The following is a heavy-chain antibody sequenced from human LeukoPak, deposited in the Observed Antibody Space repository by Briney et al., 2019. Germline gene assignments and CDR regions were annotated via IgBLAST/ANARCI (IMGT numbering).Heavy chain of an antibody. D-gene: IGHD2-8*02. CDR2: ISSTSAYT. Sequence: GGSLRLSCAASGFPFTSGFTFSDRYMSWIRQAPGKGLEWVSYISSTSAYTSYADSVKGRFTISRDNANNSLFLQMNGLRAEDTAIYYCARGGTGAFDYWGQGTLVTVSS. J-gene: IGHJ4*02. CDR1: GFPFTSGFTFSDRY. CDR3: ARGGTGAFDY. V-gene: IGHV3-11*06.